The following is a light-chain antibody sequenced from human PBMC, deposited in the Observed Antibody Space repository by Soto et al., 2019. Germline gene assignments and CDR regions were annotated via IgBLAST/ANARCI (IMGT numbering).Light chain of an antibody. CDR1: QDMTLY. V-gene: IGKV1-33*01. CDR3: QQYDSRPNT. Sequence: IQMTQSPSSLSASVGERVTITCHASQDMTLYLNWYQHKAGKAPNLLIHEVSTLETGVPARFSGRGSGTIFTLTIINLQPEDVATYYCQQYDSRPNTFGQGTKVDI. CDR2: EVS. J-gene: IGKJ2*01.